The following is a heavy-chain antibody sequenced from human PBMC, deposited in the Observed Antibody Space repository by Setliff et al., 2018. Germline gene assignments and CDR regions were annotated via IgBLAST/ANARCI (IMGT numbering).Heavy chain of an antibody. CDR1: GYTFTSYG. CDR2: ISAYNGNT. D-gene: IGHD1-26*01. V-gene: IGHV1-18*01. J-gene: IGHJ5*02. CDR3: ARVPVVGATKLYWFDP. Sequence: ASVKVSCKASGYTFTSYGISWVRQAPGQGLEWMGWISAYNGNTNYAQKLQGRVTMTTDTSTSTAYMELSSLRSEDTAVYYCARVPVVGATKLYWFDPWGQGTLVTVSS.